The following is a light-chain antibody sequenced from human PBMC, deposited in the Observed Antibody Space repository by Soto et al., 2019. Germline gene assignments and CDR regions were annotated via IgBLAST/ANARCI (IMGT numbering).Light chain of an antibody. J-gene: IGLJ1*01. V-gene: IGLV1-44*01. Sequence: QSVLSQPPSASGTPGQRVTISCSGSSSNIGSFTVSWYQQLPGRAPKLLIYSTSQRSSGVPDRFSGSKSGTSASLAISGLQSEDKAEYYCAAWDDSLNGPYVFGTGTKVTVL. CDR3: AAWDDSLNGPYV. CDR2: STS. CDR1: SSNIGSFT.